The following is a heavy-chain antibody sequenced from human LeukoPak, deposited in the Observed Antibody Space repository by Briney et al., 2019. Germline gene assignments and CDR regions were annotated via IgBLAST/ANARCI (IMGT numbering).Heavy chain of an antibody. Sequence: GGSLRLSCAASGFTFSSYAMSWVRQAPGKGLEWVSAISGSGGSTYYADSVKGRFTISRYNSKNTLYLQMNSLRAEDTAVYYCAKWSRAPEDYSDPFDYWGQGTLVTVSS. V-gene: IGHV3-23*01. CDR3: AKWSRAPEDYSDPFDY. CDR1: GFTFSSYA. CDR2: ISGSGGST. D-gene: IGHD1-14*01. J-gene: IGHJ4*02.